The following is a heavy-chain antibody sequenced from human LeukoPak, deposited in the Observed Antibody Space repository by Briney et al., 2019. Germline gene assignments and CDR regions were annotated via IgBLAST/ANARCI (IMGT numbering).Heavy chain of an antibody. V-gene: IGHV3-30*18. CDR1: GFTFSSYG. Sequence: PGGSLRLSCAASGFTFSSYGMHWVRQAPGKGLEWLAVMSYDGSQKYFADSVKGRFTISRDNSKNTLYLQMNSLRGEDAALYYCAKEAVRGDITPGWYFDLWGRGTLVTVSS. D-gene: IGHD3-10*01. CDR2: MSYDGSQK. J-gene: IGHJ2*01. CDR3: AKEAVRGDITPGWYFDL.